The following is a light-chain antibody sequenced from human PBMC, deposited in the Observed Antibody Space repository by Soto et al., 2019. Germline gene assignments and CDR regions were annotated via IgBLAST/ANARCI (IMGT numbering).Light chain of an antibody. Sequence: QSVLTQPASVSGSPGQSITISCTGTSSDVGGYNYVSWYQQHPGKAPKLMIYDVSTRPPGVCYRFSDFKSGNTASLTISGLKAEDATYYYCSSYTSSSTYVFGTGTKVTVL. V-gene: IGLV2-14*01. CDR3: SSYTSSSTYV. CDR2: DVS. J-gene: IGLJ1*01. CDR1: SSDVGGYNY.